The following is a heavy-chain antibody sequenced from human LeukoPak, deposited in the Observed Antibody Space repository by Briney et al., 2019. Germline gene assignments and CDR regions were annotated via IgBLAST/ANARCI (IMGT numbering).Heavy chain of an antibody. CDR3: AAVIDY. V-gene: IGHV3-48*03. J-gene: IGHJ4*02. CDR2: ISNSGNTK. Sequence: PGGSLRLSCAASGFTFSKYEMNWIRQAPGKGLEWISYISNSGNTKYYADSVKGRFSISRDNANNSVYLQMNNLRAEDTAVYYCAAVIDYWGQGALVTVSS. CDR1: GFTFSKYE.